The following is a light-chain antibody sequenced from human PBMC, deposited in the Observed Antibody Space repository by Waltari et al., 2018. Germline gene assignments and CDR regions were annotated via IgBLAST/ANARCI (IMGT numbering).Light chain of an antibody. CDR3: SSYSDTNGDV. J-gene: IGLJ1*01. CDR2: EVS. V-gene: IGLV2-8*01. CDR1: STDVVGYSY. Sequence: QSALSQPSSASASPGQSAAISGTVTSTDVVGYSYVSWYQQFPGKAPKRMIVEVSERPPGVPDRFSGSKSGNTASLTVSGLQTEDEADYYCSSYSDTNGDVFGTGTKVTVL.